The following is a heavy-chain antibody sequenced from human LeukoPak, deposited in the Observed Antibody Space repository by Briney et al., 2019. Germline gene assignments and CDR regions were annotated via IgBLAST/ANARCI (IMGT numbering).Heavy chain of an antibody. V-gene: IGHV3-23*01. Sequence: GGSLRLSCAASGFTFSSYPMSWVRQAPGKGLEWVSVMSGSGDSTFYTDSVKGRFTISRDNSKNTLYLQMNSLRAEDTAVYSCAKAARYSTSSPFDYWGQGTLVTVSS. CDR1: GFTFSSYP. CDR2: MSGSGDST. J-gene: IGHJ4*02. D-gene: IGHD6-6*01. CDR3: AKAARYSTSSPFDY.